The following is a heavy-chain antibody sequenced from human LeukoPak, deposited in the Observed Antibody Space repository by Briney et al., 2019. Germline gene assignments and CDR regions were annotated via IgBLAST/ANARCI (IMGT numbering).Heavy chain of an antibody. D-gene: IGHD5-18*01. J-gene: IGHJ6*02. CDR3: ARDDTWLRYYYYGMDV. Sequence: GGSLRLSCAASGFTFSSYWMSWVRQAPGKGLEWVANIKQDGSEKYYVDSVKGRFTISRDNAKNSLYLQMNSLRAEDTAVYYCARDDTWLRYYYYGMDVWGQGTKVTVSS. CDR2: IKQDGSEK. V-gene: IGHV3-7*01. CDR1: GFTFSSYW.